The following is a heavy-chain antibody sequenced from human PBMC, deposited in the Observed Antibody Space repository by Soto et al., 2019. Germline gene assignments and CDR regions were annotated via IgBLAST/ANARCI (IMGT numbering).Heavy chain of an antibody. CDR3: ARGGAGGVGGRDG. D-gene: IGHD2-8*02. J-gene: IGHJ6*02. CDR2: INAGNGNT. Sequence: QVQLVQSGAEVKKPGASVKVSCKASGYTFTRYAMHWVRQAPGQRPEWMGWINAGNGNTKYSQKFQGRVTITRDTSSSTADMELRSRRSEDTAVYNCARGGAGGVGGRDGWCQGTTTTVSS. CDR1: GYTFTRYA. V-gene: IGHV1-3*01.